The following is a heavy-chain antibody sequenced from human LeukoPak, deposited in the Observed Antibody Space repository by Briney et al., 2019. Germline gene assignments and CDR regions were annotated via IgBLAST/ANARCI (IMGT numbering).Heavy chain of an antibody. CDR3: ARLEFGDGSSWFDY. V-gene: IGHV4-59*01. J-gene: IGHJ4*02. CDR1: GGSISSYY. D-gene: IGHD3-10*01. CDR2: INYSGST. Sequence: PSETLSLTCTVSGGSISSYYWSWIRQPPGKGLEWIGEINYSGSTNYNPSLKSRVTISVDTSKNQFSLKLSSVTAADTAVYYCARLEFGDGSSWFDYWGQGTLVTVSS.